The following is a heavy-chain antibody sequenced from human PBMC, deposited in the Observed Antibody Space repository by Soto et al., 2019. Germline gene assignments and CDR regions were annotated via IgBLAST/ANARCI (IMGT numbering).Heavy chain of an antibody. V-gene: IGHV4-59*10. CDR3: ARDVAAAGRGNWFDP. D-gene: IGHD6-13*01. J-gene: IGHJ5*02. Sequence: SETLSLTCAVYGGSFSGYYWSWIRQPPGKGLEWIGRIYTSGSTNYNPSLKSRVTMSVDTSKNQFSLKLSSVTAADTAVYYCARDVAAAGRGNWFDPWGQGTLVTVSS. CDR2: IYTSGST. CDR1: GGSFSGYY.